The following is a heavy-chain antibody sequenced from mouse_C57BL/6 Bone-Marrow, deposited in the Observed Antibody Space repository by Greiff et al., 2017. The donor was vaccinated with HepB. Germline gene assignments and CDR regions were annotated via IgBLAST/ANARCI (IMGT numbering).Heavy chain of an antibody. CDR3: TRDDGYYDYAMDY. V-gene: IGHV1-15*01. Sequence: VQLVESGAELVRPGASVTLSCKASGYTFTDYEMHWVKQTPVHGLEWIGAIDPETGGTAYNQKFKGKAILTADKSSSTAYMELRSLTSEDSAVYYCTRDDGYYDYAMDYWGQGTSVTVSS. CDR2: IDPETGGT. D-gene: IGHD2-3*01. CDR1: GYTFTDYE. J-gene: IGHJ4*01.